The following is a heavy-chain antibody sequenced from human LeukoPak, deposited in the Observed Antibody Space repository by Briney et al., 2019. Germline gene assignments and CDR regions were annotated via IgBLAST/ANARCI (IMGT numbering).Heavy chain of an antibody. J-gene: IGHJ6*01. CDR1: GYRFPTSW. Sequence: GESLKISCKGPGYRFPTSWIARVRQMPGEGFEWMWVIYPEYPYTSYNPSVEGQVNFSVDKSISTAYLQWSRLKASDTAIYYCARGAYGSVSSYNFYGMDVWLRGATVAVSS. CDR2: IYPEYPYT. V-gene: IGHV5-51*01. D-gene: IGHD3-10*01. CDR3: ARGAYGSVSSYNFYGMDV.